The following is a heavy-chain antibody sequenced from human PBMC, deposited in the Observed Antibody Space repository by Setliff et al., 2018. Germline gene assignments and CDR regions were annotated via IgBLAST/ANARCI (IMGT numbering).Heavy chain of an antibody. CDR2: IHYRGTT. V-gene: IGHV4-39*01. Sequence: WIRQPPGKGLEWIGRIHYRGTTYSNASLASRLTISVDTAKNQFSLKLTSVTAADTAVYYCARTGTYRYFDYWGQGTRVTVSS. CDR3: ARTGTYRYFDY. J-gene: IGHJ4*02. D-gene: IGHD1-1*01.